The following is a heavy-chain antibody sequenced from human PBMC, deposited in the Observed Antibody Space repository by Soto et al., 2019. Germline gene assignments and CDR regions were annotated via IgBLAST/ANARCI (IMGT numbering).Heavy chain of an antibody. CDR1: GGSITNYY. CDR2: IYFSGST. V-gene: IGHV4-59*01. CDR3: TRRAAVGTHHFDY. D-gene: IGHD6-13*01. J-gene: IGHJ4*02. Sequence: QVQLQESGPGLVKPSETLSLTCTVSGGSITNYYWSWIRQPPGKGLEWIGYIYFSGSTNYNPSLKSRVTISVDTSKNQFSLKLSSVPAADTAVYYCTRRAAVGTHHFDYWGQGTLVTVSS.